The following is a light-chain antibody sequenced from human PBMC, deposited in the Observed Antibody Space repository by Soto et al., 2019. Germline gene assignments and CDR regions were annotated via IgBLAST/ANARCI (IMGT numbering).Light chain of an antibody. CDR1: QSIRRY. CDR2: DAI. J-gene: IGKJ1*01. Sequence: DIQMTHSRSSVSASVRDGVSITFRASQSIRRYLNWYQQKPGKAPNLLIYDAITLQSGVPSRFSGSGSGTDFTLAISSLQPEDFATYYCQQSYSIPRTFGQGTKVDIK. V-gene: IGKV1-39*01. CDR3: QQSYSIPRT.